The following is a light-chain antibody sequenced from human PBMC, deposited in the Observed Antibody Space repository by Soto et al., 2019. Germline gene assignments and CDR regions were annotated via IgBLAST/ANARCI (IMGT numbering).Light chain of an antibody. J-gene: IGKJ4*01. CDR3: QQYNEWPLT. CDR2: FAS. CDR1: QSVSNN. V-gene: IGKV3-15*01. Sequence: ERVMTQSPATLSVSPGEKATLSCRASQSVSNNLAWYQQKPGQAPRLLMYFASTMATGIPARFSGSGSGTEFSLTISSLQSEDFAVYYCQQYNEWPLTFGGGTKVETK.